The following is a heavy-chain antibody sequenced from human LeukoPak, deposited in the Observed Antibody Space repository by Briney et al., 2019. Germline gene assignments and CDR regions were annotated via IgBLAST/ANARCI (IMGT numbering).Heavy chain of an antibody. J-gene: IGHJ6*02. D-gene: IGHD1-26*01. CDR2: IRSNDYSYAT. V-gene: IGHV3-73*01. CDR1: GFTFSGSA. Sequence: PGGSLRLSCAASGFTFSGSAMHWVRQASGKGLEWIGRIRSNDYSYATVYAASVKGRFTISRDDSKNTAYLQMSSLKTEDTAVYYCSRHQTAVGATRPGYYYHGMDVWGRGTTVTVSS. CDR3: SRHQTAVGATRPGYYYHGMDV.